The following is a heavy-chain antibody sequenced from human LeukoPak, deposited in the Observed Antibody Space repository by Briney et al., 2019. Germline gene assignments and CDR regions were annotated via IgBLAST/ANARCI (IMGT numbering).Heavy chain of an antibody. Sequence: SETLSLTCTVSGGSISSYYWSWIRQPPGKGLEWIGYIYYSGSTNYNPSLKSRVTISVDTSKNQSSLKLSSVTAADTAVYYCARGGYYDILTGSLTPYYYYMDVWGKGTTVTISS. V-gene: IGHV4-59*01. CDR2: IYYSGST. J-gene: IGHJ6*03. CDR3: ARGGYYDILTGSLTPYYYYMDV. D-gene: IGHD3-9*01. CDR1: GGSISSYY.